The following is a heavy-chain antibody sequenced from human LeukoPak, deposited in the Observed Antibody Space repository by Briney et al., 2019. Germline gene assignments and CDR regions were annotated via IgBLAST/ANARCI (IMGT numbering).Heavy chain of an antibody. CDR1: GYTFTSYG. Sequence: ASVKVSCKASGYTFTSYGITWVRQAPGQGLEWLGWISAYNGNTNYAHQLQGRVTMTTNTSTNTAYMELRSLRSDDTAVYYCARDGVYVAAMVFRYFSYYMDVWGKGTTVTVSS. CDR2: ISAYNGNT. D-gene: IGHD5-18*01. CDR3: ARDGVYVAAMVFRYFSYYMDV. V-gene: IGHV1-18*01. J-gene: IGHJ6*03.